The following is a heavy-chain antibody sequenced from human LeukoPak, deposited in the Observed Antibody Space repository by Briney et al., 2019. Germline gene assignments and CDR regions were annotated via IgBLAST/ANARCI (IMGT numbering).Heavy chain of an antibody. V-gene: IGHV3-11*01. Sequence: GGSLRLSCAASGFTFSDYYMSWIRQAPGKGLEWVSYISSSGSTIYYADSVKGRFTISRDNAKNSLYLQMNSLRAEDTAVYYCAREAYSSSWYSYYYYMDVWGKGTTVTISS. CDR3: AREAYSSSWYSYYYYMDV. CDR1: GFTFSDYY. J-gene: IGHJ6*03. CDR2: ISSSGSTI. D-gene: IGHD6-13*01.